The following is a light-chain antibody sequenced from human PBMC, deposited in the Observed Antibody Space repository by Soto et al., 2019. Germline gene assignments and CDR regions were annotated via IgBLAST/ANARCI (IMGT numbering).Light chain of an antibody. CDR3: HQSYSTRV. J-gene: IGKJ2*01. Sequence: DIQMTQSPSSLSASVGDRVTITCRASQSIRRSLNWYQQKPGKAPKLLIYGASSLQSGVPSRFSGSGSGTDFTLTISSLQPEDFATYYCHQSYSTRVFGQGTKLEIK. CDR2: GAS. CDR1: QSIRRS. V-gene: IGKV1-39*01.